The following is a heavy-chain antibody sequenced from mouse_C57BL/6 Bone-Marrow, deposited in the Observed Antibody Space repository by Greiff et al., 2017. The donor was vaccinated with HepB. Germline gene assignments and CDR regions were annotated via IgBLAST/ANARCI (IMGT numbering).Heavy chain of an antibody. J-gene: IGHJ1*03. D-gene: IGHD5-5*01. CDR1: GYTFTDYY. CDR2: IYPGSGNT. Sequence: QVQLQQSGAELVRPGASVKLSCKASGYTFTDYYINWVKQRPGQGLEWIARIYPGSGNTYYNEKFKGKATLTAEKSSSTAYMQLSSLTSEDSAVYFCARKGTLPYLYWYFDVWGTGTTVTVSS. V-gene: IGHV1-76*01. CDR3: ARKGTLPYLYWYFDV.